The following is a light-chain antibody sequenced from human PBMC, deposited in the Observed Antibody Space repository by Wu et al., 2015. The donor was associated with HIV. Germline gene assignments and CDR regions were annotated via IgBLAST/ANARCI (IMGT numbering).Light chain of an antibody. CDR1: LDLSTW. CDR2: STS. Sequence: DIKMTQSPSSVSATVGDRVTISCRASLDLSTWVAWYQQKPGQAPKLLISSTSTLQSGVPSRFSGRGSGTDFTLTISSLQPEDFAIYYCQQTSTFPPTFGGGTKVEI. V-gene: IGKV1-12*01. J-gene: IGKJ4*01. CDR3: QQTSTFPPT.